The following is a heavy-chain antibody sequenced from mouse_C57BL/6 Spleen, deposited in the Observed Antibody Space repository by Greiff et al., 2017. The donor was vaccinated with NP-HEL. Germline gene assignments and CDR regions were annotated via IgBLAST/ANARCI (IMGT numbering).Heavy chain of an antibody. CDR1: GYTFTSYW. D-gene: IGHD1-1*01. J-gene: IGHJ3*01. V-gene: IGHV1-52*01. CDR3: AIGYGSSPFAY. Sequence: QVQLQQPGAELVRPGSSVKLSCKASGYTFTSYWMHWVKQRPIQGLEWIGNIDPSDSETHYNQKFKDKATLTVDQSSSTAYMQLSSLTSEDSAVYYCAIGYGSSPFAYWGQGTLVTVSA. CDR2: IDPSDSET.